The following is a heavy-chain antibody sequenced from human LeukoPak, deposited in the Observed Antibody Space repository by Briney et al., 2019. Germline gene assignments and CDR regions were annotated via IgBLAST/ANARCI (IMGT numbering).Heavy chain of an antibody. Sequence: GGSLRLSCAASGFTFSSYAMSWVRQAPGKGLEWVSAISGSGRSTYDADSVKGRFTISRDNSKNTLYLQMNSLRAEDTAVYYCARRETYYDSSGCPDYWGQGTLVTVSS. J-gene: IGHJ4*02. CDR2: ISGSGRST. V-gene: IGHV3-23*01. CDR1: GFTFSSYA. D-gene: IGHD3-22*01. CDR3: ARRETYYDSSGCPDY.